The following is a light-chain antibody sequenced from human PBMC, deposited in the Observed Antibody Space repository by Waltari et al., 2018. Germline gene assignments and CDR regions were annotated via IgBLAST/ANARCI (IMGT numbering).Light chain of an antibody. CDR1: ASNIGGNL. CDR2: RSE. CDR3: ASWDDSLNGHWV. J-gene: IGLJ3*02. Sequence: QSVLTQPPSASGTPGQRATISCSGSASNIGGNLVNWYQQLPGKAPKLLIYRSEQRPSGVPDRFSGFKTGTSASLAISGLQSEDEADYFCASWDDSLNGHWVFGGGTKVTVL. V-gene: IGLV1-44*01.